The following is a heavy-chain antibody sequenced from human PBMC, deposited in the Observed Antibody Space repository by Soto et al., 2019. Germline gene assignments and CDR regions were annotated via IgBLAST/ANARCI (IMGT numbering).Heavy chain of an antibody. D-gene: IGHD3-22*01. Sequence: SETLSLTCTVSGGSISDGYWSWIRQPSGKGLEWIGFMYFGGSFNYNPSLSSRVTLSVETSKNQFSMKVTSVTASDTAVYYCARSYYDSTGFAVDPWGQGTLVTVSS. CDR1: GGSISDGY. CDR2: MYFGGSF. V-gene: IGHV4-59*08. CDR3: ARSYYDSTGFAVDP. J-gene: IGHJ5*02.